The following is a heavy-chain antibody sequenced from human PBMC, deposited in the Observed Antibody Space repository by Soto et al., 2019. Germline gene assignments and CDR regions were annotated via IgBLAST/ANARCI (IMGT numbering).Heavy chain of an antibody. CDR1: GFTFSRFA. V-gene: IGHV3-30-3*01. D-gene: IGHD1-1*01. Sequence: GGSLRLSCAASGFTFSRFAMHWVRQAPGKGLEWVALISYDGSNKYYADSVKGRFTISRDNSKNTLYLQMNSLRAEDTAVYYCARDLAGTTFYFDYWGQGTLVTVSS. J-gene: IGHJ4*02. CDR3: ARDLAGTTFYFDY. CDR2: ISYDGSNK.